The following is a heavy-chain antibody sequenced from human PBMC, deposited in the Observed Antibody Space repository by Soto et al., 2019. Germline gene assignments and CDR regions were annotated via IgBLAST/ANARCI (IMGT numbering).Heavy chain of an antibody. CDR3: ARGFGRFNY. D-gene: IGHD3-10*01. J-gene: IGHJ4*02. CDR1: GFTFNDFE. Sequence: EVQLLESGGGLVQPGGSLRLSCGVSGFTFNDFEMNWVRQAPGKGPEWLAYIDGSGATKKYADSVRGRFTISRDNPNNSLFLQMINLSAADTAIYYCARGFGRFNYWGQGTLVSVSS. V-gene: IGHV3-48*03. CDR2: IDGSGATK.